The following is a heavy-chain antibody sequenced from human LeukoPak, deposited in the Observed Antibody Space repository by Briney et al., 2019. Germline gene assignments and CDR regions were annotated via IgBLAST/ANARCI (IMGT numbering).Heavy chain of an antibody. V-gene: IGHV1-18*01. Sequence: GASVKVSCKASGYTFTSYGISWVRQAPGQGLEWMGWISGYNGNTNYAQKLQGRVTMTTDTSTSTAYMELRSLRSDDTAVYYCARDNYYGSGGDAFDIWGQGTMVTVSS. CDR3: ARDNYYGSGGDAFDI. J-gene: IGHJ3*02. CDR1: GYTFTSYG. D-gene: IGHD3-10*01. CDR2: ISGYNGNT.